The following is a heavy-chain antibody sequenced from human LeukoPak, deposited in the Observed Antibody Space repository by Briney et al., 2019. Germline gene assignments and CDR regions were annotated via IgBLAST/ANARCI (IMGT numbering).Heavy chain of an antibody. D-gene: IGHD6-19*01. CDR2: IVVGSGNT. V-gene: IGHV1-58*02. CDR3: AADSRQSGWYDYYGMDV. CDR1: GFTFTSSA. Sequence: AAAKVSCKASGFTFTSSAMQWVRQARGQRLEWIGWIVVGSGNTNYAQKFQERVTITRDMSTSTAYMELSSLRSEDTAVYYCAADSRQSGWYDYYGMDVWGQGTTVTVSS. J-gene: IGHJ6*02.